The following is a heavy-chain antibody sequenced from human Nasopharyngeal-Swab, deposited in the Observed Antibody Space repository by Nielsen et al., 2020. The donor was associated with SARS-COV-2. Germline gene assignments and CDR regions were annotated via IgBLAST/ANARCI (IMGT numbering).Heavy chain of an antibody. D-gene: IGHD3-10*01. Sequence: RQAPGKGLEWIGYLYYSGITNYNPSLMSRVTISIDKSKNQFSLNLSSVNAADTAVYFCAREAYYYGSGTYDSWGQGTLGTVSS. V-gene: IGHV4-59*01. J-gene: IGHJ4*02. CDR2: LYYSGIT. CDR3: AREAYYYGSGTYDS.